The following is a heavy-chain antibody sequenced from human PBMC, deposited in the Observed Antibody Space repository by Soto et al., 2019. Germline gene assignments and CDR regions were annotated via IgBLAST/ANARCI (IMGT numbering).Heavy chain of an antibody. D-gene: IGHD3-10*01. CDR3: AKGEVRGIIPSYFDY. V-gene: IGHV3-30*18. J-gene: IGHJ4*02. CDR2: ISNDGSNE. Sequence: LRLSCAGSGFTFRWFGMNWVRQAPGKGLEWVARISNDGSNEYYVDSVKGRFTISRDNSKNTLYLQMDSLRAEDTAVYYCAKGEVRGIIPSYFDYWGLGTLVTVPQ. CDR1: GFTFRWFG.